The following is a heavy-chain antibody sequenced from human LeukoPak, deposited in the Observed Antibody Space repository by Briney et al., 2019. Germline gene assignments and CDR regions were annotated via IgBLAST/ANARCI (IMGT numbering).Heavy chain of an antibody. CDR2: IIPIFGTA. D-gene: IGHD6-19*01. J-gene: IGHJ3*02. CDR3: AREESSGWYRGPNAFDI. V-gene: IGHV1-69*06. CDR1: GGIFSSYA. Sequence: SVKVSCKASGGIFSSYAISWVRQAPGQGLEWMGGIIPIFGTANYAQKFQGRVTITADKSTSTAYMELSSLRSEDTAVYYCAREESSGWYRGPNAFDIWGQGTMVTVSS.